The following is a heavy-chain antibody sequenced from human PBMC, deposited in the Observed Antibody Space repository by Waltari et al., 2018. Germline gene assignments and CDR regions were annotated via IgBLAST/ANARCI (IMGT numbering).Heavy chain of an antibody. CDR2: INDGNGNT. J-gene: IGHJ6*02. V-gene: IGHV1-3*01. CDR3: ARDGVLLKFGDSFMDV. CDR1: GYPCTSYA. D-gene: IGHD3-10*01. Sequence: QVQLVQSEAEVKKPGASVRVSCKASGYPCTSYAMRWVRQAPGQGLEWMGWINDGNGNTKYSQKFQGRVTFTRDTSAITAYMELSSLRSEDTAVYYCARDGVLLKFGDSFMDVWGQGTTVTVSS.